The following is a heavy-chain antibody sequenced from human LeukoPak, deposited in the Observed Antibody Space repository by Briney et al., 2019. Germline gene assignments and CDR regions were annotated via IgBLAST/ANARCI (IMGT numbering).Heavy chain of an antibody. CDR3: ARHGGYSYAADY. Sequence: ASETLSLTCTVSGGSISSSSYYWGWIRQPPGKGLEWIGSIYYSGSTYYNPSLKSRVTISVDTSKNQFSLKLSSVTAADTAVYYCARHGGYSYAADYWGQGTLVTVSS. V-gene: IGHV4-39*01. D-gene: IGHD5-18*01. CDR1: GGSISSSSYY. CDR2: IYYSGST. J-gene: IGHJ4*02.